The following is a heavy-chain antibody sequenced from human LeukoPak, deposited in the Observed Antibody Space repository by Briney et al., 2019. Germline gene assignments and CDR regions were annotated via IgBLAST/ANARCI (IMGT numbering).Heavy chain of an antibody. CDR1: GFTFSGSA. D-gene: IGHD2-15*01. CDR2: IIDKGNNYAT. Sequence: WGSLRLSCAASGFTFSGSAIHWVRQASGKGLEWLGRIIDKGNNYATAYAASVRGRFTISRDDSKNTAYLQMNSLKTEDTAVYFCSRRADCNGGSCSNTNFDYWGQGTLVTVST. J-gene: IGHJ4*02. V-gene: IGHV3-73*01. CDR3: SRRADCNGGSCSNTNFDY.